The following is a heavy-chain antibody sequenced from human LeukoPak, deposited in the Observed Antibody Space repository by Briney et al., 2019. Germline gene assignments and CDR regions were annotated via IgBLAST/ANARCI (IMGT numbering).Heavy chain of an antibody. CDR2: INPNSGGT. D-gene: IGHD5-12*01. CDR3: ARARLRLGGFDP. J-gene: IGHJ5*02. Sequence: ASVKVSCKASGYTFTSYDINWVRQAPGQGLEWMGWINPNSGGTNYAQKFQGRVTMTRDTSISTAYMELSRLRSDDTAVYYCARARLRLGGFDPWGQGTLVTVSS. CDR1: GYTFTSYD. V-gene: IGHV1-2*02.